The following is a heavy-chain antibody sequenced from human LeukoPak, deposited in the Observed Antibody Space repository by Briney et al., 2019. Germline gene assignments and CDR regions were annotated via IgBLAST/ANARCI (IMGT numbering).Heavy chain of an antibody. J-gene: IGHJ4*02. CDR2: ISSNGGKT. D-gene: IGHD3-22*01. CDR1: GFSLRSNA. Sequence: PGGSLTLSCSASGFSLRSNAMLCVRQARGKGLVYVSGISSNGGKTYYADSVKGRFTISRDNSKKSLSLQMSSLRAEDTAVYDCVSSYDYDDSGFYPFDYWGQGTLVTVSS. V-gene: IGHV3-64D*09. CDR3: VSSYDYDDSGFYPFDY.